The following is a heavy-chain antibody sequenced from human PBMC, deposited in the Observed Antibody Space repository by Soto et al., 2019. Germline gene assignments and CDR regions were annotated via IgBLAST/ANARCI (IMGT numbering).Heavy chain of an antibody. Sequence: QVQLVQSGAEVKKPGSSVKVSCKASGGTFSSYAISWVRQAPGQGLEWMGGIIPIFGTANYAQKFQGRVTITADESTSTAYMELSSLRSEDTAVYYCARDYRCISTSCYPKYYYYGMDVWGQGTTVTVSS. CDR1: GGTFSSYA. CDR3: ARDYRCISTSCYPKYYYYGMDV. J-gene: IGHJ6*02. V-gene: IGHV1-69*12. CDR2: IIPIFGTA. D-gene: IGHD2-2*01.